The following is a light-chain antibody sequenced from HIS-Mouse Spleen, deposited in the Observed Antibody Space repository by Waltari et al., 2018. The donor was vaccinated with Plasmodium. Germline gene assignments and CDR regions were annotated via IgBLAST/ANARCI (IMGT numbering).Light chain of an antibody. CDR3: YSTDSSGNHRV. CDR1: ALPKKY. J-gene: IGLJ3*02. V-gene: IGLV3-10*01. Sequence: SYELTQPPSVSVSPGQTARITCSGDALPKKYAYWYQQKSGQAPVLVIHEDSKRPSGIPERFSGSSSGTMATLTISGARVEDEADYYCYSTDSSGNHRVFGGGTKLTVL. CDR2: EDS.